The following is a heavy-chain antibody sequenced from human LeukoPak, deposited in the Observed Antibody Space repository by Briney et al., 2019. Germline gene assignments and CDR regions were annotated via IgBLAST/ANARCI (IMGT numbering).Heavy chain of an antibody. CDR2: ITDSGSGT. CDR1: GVTFSSHG. CDR3: AKNLLGSESFSWYFDL. V-gene: IGHV3-23*01. D-gene: IGHD1-26*01. Sequence: GGSLTLSCAASGVTFSSHGMSWVRQAPGKGLEWVSSITDSGSGTCYADSVKGRFTMSRDNSKNTLYLQMDSLRAEDTAVYYCAKNLLGSESFSWYFDLWGRGTLVSVSS. J-gene: IGHJ2*01.